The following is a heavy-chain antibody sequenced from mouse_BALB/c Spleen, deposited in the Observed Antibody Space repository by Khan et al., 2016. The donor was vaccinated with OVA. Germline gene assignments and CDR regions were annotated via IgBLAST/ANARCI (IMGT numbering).Heavy chain of an antibody. V-gene: IGHV3-2*02. J-gene: IGHJ3*01. D-gene: IGHD2-4*01. CDR2: ISYSGNT. Sequence: EVQLQESGPGLVKPSQSLSLTCTVTGYSITSEYTWNWIRQFPGNKLEWMGFISYSGNTRYNPSLKSRISITRDTSKNPFFLQLNSVTSEDTATXYCARTDYYDYDPFPYWGQGTLVTVSA. CDR3: ARTDYYDYDPFPY. CDR1: GYSITSEYT.